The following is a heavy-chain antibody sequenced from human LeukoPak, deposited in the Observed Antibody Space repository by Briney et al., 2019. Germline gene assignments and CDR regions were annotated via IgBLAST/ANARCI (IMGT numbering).Heavy chain of an antibody. V-gene: IGHV1-69*13. CDR1: GGTFTSYA. CDR2: IIPIFGTA. J-gene: IGHJ6*02. D-gene: IGHD3-22*01. CDR3: ATPSSDSSGYYYYYYGMDV. Sequence: GASVTVSCTASGGTFTSYAISWVRQATGQGLEWMGGIIPIFGTANYAQKFQGRVTITADESTSTAYMELSSLRSEDTAVYYCATPSSDSSGYYYYYYGMDVWGQGTTVTVSS.